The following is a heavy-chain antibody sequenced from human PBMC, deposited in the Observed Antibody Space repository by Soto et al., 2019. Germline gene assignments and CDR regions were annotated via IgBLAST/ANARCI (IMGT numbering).Heavy chain of an antibody. J-gene: IGHJ6*02. Sequence: QVQLVQSGAEVKKPGASVKVSCKASGYTFTSYGISWVRQAPGQGLEWMGWISAYNGNTNYAPKLQGRVTMTTDTSTSTGYMELRSLRSADTAVYYCARVTRLRYFDWLSCYYCCGMDVWGQGTTVTVSS. V-gene: IGHV1-18*01. CDR1: GYTFTSYG. CDR2: ISAYNGNT. D-gene: IGHD3-9*01. CDR3: ARVTRLRYFDWLSCYYCCGMDV.